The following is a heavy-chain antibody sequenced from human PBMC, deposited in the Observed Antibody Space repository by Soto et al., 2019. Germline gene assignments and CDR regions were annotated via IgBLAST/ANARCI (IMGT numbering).Heavy chain of an antibody. CDR3: ARGYSSGWYFDY. CDR2: ISSSSSTI. V-gene: IGHV3-48*01. Sequence: EVQLVESGGGLVQPGGSLRLSCAASGFTFSSYSMNWVRQAPGKVLEWVSYISSSSSTIYYADSVKGRFTISRDNAKNSLYLQLNSLRAEDTAVYYCARGYSSGWYFDYWGQGSLVTVSS. CDR1: GFTFSSYS. J-gene: IGHJ4*02. D-gene: IGHD6-19*01.